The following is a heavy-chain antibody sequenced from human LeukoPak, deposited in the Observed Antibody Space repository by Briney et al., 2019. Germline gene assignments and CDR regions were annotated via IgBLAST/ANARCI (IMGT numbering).Heavy chain of an antibody. CDR1: GYTFTGYY. J-gene: IGHJ6*03. D-gene: IGHD1-7*01. V-gene: IGHV1-69*02. CDR2: IIPILGIA. Sequence: SVKVSCKASGYTFTGYYMHWVRQAPGQGLEWMGRIIPILGIANYAQKFQGRVTVTADKSTSTAYMELSSLRSEDTAVYYCARRAVNYLGDYYYMDVWGKGTTVTVSS. CDR3: ARRAVNYLGDYYYMDV.